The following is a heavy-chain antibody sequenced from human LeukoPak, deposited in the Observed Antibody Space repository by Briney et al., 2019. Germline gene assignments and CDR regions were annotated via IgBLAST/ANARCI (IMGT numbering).Heavy chain of an antibody. CDR2: ISLAGQT. D-gene: IGHD1-26*01. CDR3: SREGGPFCPFGY. Sequence: SETLSLTCGVSGGSISGTNWWSWVRPPPGQGLEWIGEISLAGQTNYNPSLNGRVTMSLDKSSNQLSLHLTSVTAADTATYFCSREGGPFCPFGYWGQGTLVIVSS. V-gene: IGHV4/OR15-8*02. CDR1: GGSISGTNW. J-gene: IGHJ4*02.